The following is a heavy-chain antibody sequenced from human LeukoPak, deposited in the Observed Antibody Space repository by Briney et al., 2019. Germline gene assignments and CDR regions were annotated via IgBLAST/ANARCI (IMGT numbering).Heavy chain of an antibody. CDR3: ARVGCSSTSCHDAFDI. V-gene: IGHV1-69*04. CDR2: IIPILGIA. CDR1: GGTFSSYA. Sequence: SVKVSCKASGGTFSSYAISWVRQAPGQGLEWMGRIIPILGIANYAQKFQGRVTITADKSTSTAYMELSSLRSEDTAVYYCARVGCSSTSCHDAFDIWGQGTMVTVSS. D-gene: IGHD2-2*01. J-gene: IGHJ3*02.